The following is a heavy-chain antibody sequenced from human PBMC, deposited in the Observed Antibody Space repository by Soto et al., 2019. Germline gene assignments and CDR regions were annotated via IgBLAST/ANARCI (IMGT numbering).Heavy chain of an antibody. CDR3: AKDLRIAVAGTDYFDS. CDR1: GFSFSSYG. Sequence: GSLRLSCAASGFSFSSYGMHWVRQAPGKGLEWVAVISYDVTNKYYADSVKGRFTISRDNSKNTLYLQMNSLRTEDTALFYCAKDLRIAVAGTDYFDSWGQGTLVTVSS. V-gene: IGHV3-30*18. J-gene: IGHJ4*02. D-gene: IGHD6-19*01. CDR2: ISYDVTNK.